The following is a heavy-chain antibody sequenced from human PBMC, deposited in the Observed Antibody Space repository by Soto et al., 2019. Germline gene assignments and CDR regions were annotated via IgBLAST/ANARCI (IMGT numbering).Heavy chain of an antibody. J-gene: IGHJ4*02. CDR1: GYTFTNYA. CDR2: INGGNGNT. D-gene: IGHD6-13*01. Sequence: EASVKVSCKASGYTFTNYAIQWVRQAPGQRLEWMGWINGGNGNTAYSQNFQGRVTITRDTSATTAYMELRSLRSEDTAMYYCARLSGIAATSFDYWGQGTLVTVSS. V-gene: IGHV1-3*01. CDR3: ARLSGIAATSFDY.